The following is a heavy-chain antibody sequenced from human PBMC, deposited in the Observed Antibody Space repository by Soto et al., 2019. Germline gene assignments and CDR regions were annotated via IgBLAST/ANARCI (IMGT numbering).Heavy chain of an antibody. J-gene: IGHJ4*01. D-gene: IGHD3-3*01. CDR2: INLNDGGT. CDR3: VRDAPSHYSILDR. Sequence: ASVKVSCKASEYSFGDYYLHWLRQAPGQGLEWMGWINLNDGGTNYARKFQGRVTMTSDKSITTAYMELSSLRSDDTAVYYCVRDAPSHYSILDRWGQGTLVTVSS. CDR1: EYSFGDYY. V-gene: IGHV1-2*02.